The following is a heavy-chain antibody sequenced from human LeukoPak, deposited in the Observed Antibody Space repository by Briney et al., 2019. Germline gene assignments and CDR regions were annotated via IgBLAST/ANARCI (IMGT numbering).Heavy chain of an antibody. CDR1: GFTFSSYW. D-gene: IGHD6-19*01. CDR2: IKQDGSEK. CDR3: ARVATVAFNY. Sequence: GGSLGLSCAASGFTFSSYWMGWVRQAPGKGLEWVANIKQDGSEKYYVDSVKGRFTISRDNAKNSLYLQMDSLRVEDTAVYYCARVATVAFNYWGQGTLVTVSS. V-gene: IGHV3-7*01. J-gene: IGHJ4*02.